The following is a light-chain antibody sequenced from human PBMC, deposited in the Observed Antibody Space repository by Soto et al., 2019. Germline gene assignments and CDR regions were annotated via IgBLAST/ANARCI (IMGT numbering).Light chain of an antibody. J-gene: IGKJ4*01. CDR1: QSVSSSY. CDR3: QQYDESPLT. CDR2: GAS. V-gene: IGKV3-20*01. Sequence: DIVLTQSPGTLSLSPGERATLSCRASQSVSSSYFAWYQQKPGQAPRLLIYGASNRATGIPDRFSGGGTATDFTLTISRLEPEDFAVYYCQQYDESPLTFGGGTKVEI.